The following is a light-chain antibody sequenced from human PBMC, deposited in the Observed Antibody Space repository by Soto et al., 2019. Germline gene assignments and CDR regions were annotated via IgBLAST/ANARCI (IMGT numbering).Light chain of an antibody. J-gene: IGKJ5*01. CDR2: RAS. Sequence: ETVMTQSPDTLYLSTGESDTLSCRASQSVSRNLAWYQWRPGQAPRLLIYRASTRAPGIPARFSGSGSGTEFTLTISSLQSEDFTVYYCQQYNNWPPITFGQGTRLEIK. V-gene: IGKV3-15*01. CDR3: QQYNNWPPIT. CDR1: QSVSRN.